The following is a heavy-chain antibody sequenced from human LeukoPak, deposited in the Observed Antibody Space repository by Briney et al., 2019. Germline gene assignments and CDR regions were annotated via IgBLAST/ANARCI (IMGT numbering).Heavy chain of an antibody. CDR3: ARDGYHDSSGYFRFDY. V-gene: IGHV3-74*01. CDR2: INTDGSTT. CDR1: GFTFSSYW. D-gene: IGHD3-22*01. J-gene: IGHJ4*02. Sequence: GSLRLSCAASGFTFSSYWMHWVRQTPGKGPVWVSRINTDGSTTTYADSVKGRFTISRDNAKNTLYLQMNSLRAEDTAVYYRARDGYHDSSGYFRFDYWGQGPLVTVSS.